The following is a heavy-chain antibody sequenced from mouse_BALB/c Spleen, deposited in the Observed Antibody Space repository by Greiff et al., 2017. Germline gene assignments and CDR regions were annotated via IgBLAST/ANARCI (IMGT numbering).Heavy chain of an antibody. CDR3: ARHERYYGSSYYFDY. Sequence: EVMLVESGGGLVQPGGSLKLSCAASGFTFSSYTMSWVRQTPEKRLEWVAYISNSGGSTYYPDTVKGRFTISRDNAKNTLYLQMSSLKSEDTAMYYCARHERYYGSSYYFDYWGQGTTLTVSS. CDR1: GFTFSSYT. J-gene: IGHJ2*01. CDR2: ISNSGGST. V-gene: IGHV5-12-2*01. D-gene: IGHD1-1*01.